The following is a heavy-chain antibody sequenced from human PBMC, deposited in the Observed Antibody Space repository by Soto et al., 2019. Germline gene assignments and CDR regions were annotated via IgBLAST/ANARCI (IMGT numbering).Heavy chain of an antibody. J-gene: IGHJ5*02. CDR3: ARAATIFGLWFDP. D-gene: IGHD3-3*01. CDR1: GGSISSGGYY. Sequence: SETLSLTCTVSGGSISSGGYYWNWIRQHPGKGLEWIGYIYYSGSTYYNPSLKSRVTISVDTSKNQFSLKLSSVTAADTAVYYCARAATIFGLWFDPWGQGTLVTVSS. V-gene: IGHV4-31*03. CDR2: IYYSGST.